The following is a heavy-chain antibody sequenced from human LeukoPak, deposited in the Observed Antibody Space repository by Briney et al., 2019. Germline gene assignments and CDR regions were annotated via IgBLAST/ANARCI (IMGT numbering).Heavy chain of an antibody. Sequence: TSESLSLTCTVSGYSISSGYYWGWIRQPPGKGLEWIGSIYHSGSTNYNPSLKSRVTISVDTSKNQFSLKLSSVTAADTAVYYCASRSVRGVKGIFDYWGQGTLVTVSS. CDR1: GYSISSGYY. D-gene: IGHD3-10*01. CDR3: ASRSVRGVKGIFDY. CDR2: IYHSGST. J-gene: IGHJ4*02. V-gene: IGHV4-38-2*02.